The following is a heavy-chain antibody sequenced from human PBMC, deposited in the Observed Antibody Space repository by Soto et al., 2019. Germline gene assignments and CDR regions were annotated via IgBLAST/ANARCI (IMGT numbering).Heavy chain of an antibody. CDR2: ISGSGGST. V-gene: IGHV3-23*01. D-gene: IGHD3-22*01. CDR3: AKTAGDSGYYYVDF. J-gene: IGHJ4*02. CDR1: GFTFSSYA. Sequence: GGSLRLSCAASGFTFSSYAMSWVRQAPGKGLEWVSAISGSGGSTYYADSVKGRFTISRDNSKNTLYLQMNSLRAEDTAIYYCAKTAGDSGYYYVDFWGQGTLVTVSS.